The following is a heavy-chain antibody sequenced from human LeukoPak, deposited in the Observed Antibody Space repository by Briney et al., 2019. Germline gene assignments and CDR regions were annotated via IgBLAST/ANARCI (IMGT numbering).Heavy chain of an antibody. CDR1: GFTFSSYS. CDR2: INTVASYV. Sequence: GGSLRLSCAASGFTFSSYSFNWVRQAPGKGLEWVSSINTVASYVYYADSVRGRFTISRDNAENSLWLQTNGLRAEDSAVYYCARLRRSSDRSGFYYYYDNWGQGTLVTVSS. D-gene: IGHD3-22*01. V-gene: IGHV3-21*01. J-gene: IGHJ4*02. CDR3: ARLRRSSDRSGFYYYYDN.